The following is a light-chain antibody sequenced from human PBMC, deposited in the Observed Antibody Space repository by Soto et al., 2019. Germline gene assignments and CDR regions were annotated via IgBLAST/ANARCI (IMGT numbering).Light chain of an antibody. CDR3: QLYGISPH. CDR2: ASS. Sequence: EIVRTQSPPTLSVSQGERATLSCRASQSLSSRNLAWYKQKPGQAPRLLIYASSNRATGIPDRFSVIASGTDFTLTIKRLEPEDFAVDDCQLYGISPHFGQVTRLEIK. V-gene: IGKV3-20*01. J-gene: IGKJ5*01. CDR1: QSLSSRN.